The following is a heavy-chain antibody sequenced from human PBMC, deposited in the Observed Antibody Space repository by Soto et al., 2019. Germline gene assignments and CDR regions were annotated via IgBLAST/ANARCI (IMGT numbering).Heavy chain of an antibody. CDR2: IHNDGSTT. J-gene: IGHJ4*01. CDR3: ARDNWNSY. Sequence: PGGSRLSCAASGFTFSSYWMHWVRQAPGKGLMWVSRIHNDGSTTRYADSVKGRFTISRDNAKNTLYLQMSSLRVEDTAVYYCARDNWNSYWGQGTLVTAPQ. D-gene: IGHD1-7*01. CDR1: GFTFSSYW. V-gene: IGHV3-74*01.